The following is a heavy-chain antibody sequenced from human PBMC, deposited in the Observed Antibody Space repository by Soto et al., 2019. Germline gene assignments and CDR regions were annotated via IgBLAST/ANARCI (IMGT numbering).Heavy chain of an antibody. D-gene: IGHD3-10*01. CDR3: AKESLDYFDLGRFYAPAFDH. CDR2: ISFDGRDI. CDR1: GFTFSSFA. V-gene: IGHV3-30*18. J-gene: IGHJ4*02. Sequence: QVHLVESGGGVVHPGTSLRLSCVNSGFTFSSFAMDWVRQAPGKGLEWVAAISFDGRDISYRESVKGRFTISRDKFKNTVYLQMNSLRPEDTAVYYCAKESLDYFDLGRFYAPAFDHWGQGTLVTVSS.